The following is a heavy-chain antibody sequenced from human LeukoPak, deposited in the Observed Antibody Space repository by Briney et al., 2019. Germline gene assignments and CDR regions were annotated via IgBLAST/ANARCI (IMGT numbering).Heavy chain of an antibody. Sequence: GGSLRLSCAASGFTLSNYALSWVRQAPGKGLEWVSGISGGDTFYADFVEGRFTISRDNSRNTVYLQMNSLRVEDTAIYYCATLYDRDNDYWGQGTLVTVSS. CDR3: ATLYDRDNDY. CDR1: GFTLSNYA. J-gene: IGHJ4*02. V-gene: IGHV3-23*01. CDR2: ISGGDT. D-gene: IGHD3-22*01.